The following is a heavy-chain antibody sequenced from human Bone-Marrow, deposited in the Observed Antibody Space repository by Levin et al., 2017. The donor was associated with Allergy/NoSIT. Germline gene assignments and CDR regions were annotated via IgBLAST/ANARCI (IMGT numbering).Heavy chain of an antibody. CDR1: GFTFGDHA. D-gene: IGHD6-19*01. CDR2: ISWNRATT. Sequence: GGSLRLSCVASGFTFGDHAIHWVRQAPGKGLEWVSGISWNRATTGYADSVKGRFTISRDNARNAVYLEMNSLRAEDTALYFCAKDIASAWYYRGRPYGMDVWGQGTTVTVSS. CDR3: AKDIASAWYYRGRPYGMDV. J-gene: IGHJ6*02. V-gene: IGHV3-9*01.